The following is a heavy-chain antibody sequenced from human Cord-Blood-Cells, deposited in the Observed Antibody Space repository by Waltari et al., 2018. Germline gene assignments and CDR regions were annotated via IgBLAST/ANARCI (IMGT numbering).Heavy chain of an antibody. Sequence: VQLVESRGGLVQPVGPLILASAASGFPLRSYLRPWVSQATVRGMERVSAIGPAGDTYYPGSVKGRFNISRENAKNSLYLQMNSLRAGDTAVYYCAIGIQGERRAFDIWGQGTMVTVSS. CDR2: IGPAGDT. D-gene: IGHD1-1*01. CDR3: AIGIQGERRAFDI. CDR1: GFPLRSYL. J-gene: IGHJ3*02. V-gene: IGHV3-13*01.